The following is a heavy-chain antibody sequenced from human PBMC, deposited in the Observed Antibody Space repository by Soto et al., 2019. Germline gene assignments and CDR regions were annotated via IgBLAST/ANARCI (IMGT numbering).Heavy chain of an antibody. J-gene: IGHJ5*02. CDR1: GYSISSGYY. CDR2: IYHSGST. Sequence: RSLTCAVSGYSISSGYYWGWIRQPPGKGLEWIGSIYHSGSTYYNPSLKSRVTISVDTSKNQFSLKLSSVTAADTAVYYCARHPSSSSGWFDPWGQGTLVTVSS. V-gene: IGHV4-38-2*01. CDR3: ARHPSSSSGWFDP. D-gene: IGHD6-6*01.